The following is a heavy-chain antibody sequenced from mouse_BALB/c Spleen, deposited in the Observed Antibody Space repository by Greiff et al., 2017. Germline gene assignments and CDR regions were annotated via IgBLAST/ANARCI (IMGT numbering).Heavy chain of an antibody. Sequence: VQLQQPGSELVRPGASVKLSCKASGYTFTSYWMHWVKQSHGKSLEWIGYIYPYNGGTGYNQKFKSKATLTVDNSSSTAYMELRSLTSEDSAVYYCANYYGSSLFAYWGQGTLVTVSA. CDR2: IYPYNGGT. D-gene: IGHD1-1*01. V-gene: IGHV1-34*01. CDR3: ANYYGSSLFAY. J-gene: IGHJ3*01. CDR1: GYTFTSYW.